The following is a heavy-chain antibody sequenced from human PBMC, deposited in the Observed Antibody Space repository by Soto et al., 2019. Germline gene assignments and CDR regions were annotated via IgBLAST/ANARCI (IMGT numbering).Heavy chain of an antibody. Sequence: SGPTLVNPTQTLTLTCTFSGFSLSTGGMRVSWIRQPPGKALEWLARIDWDDDKFYSTSLKTRLTISKDTSKNQVVLTMTNMDPVDTATYYCALYYYDSSGYYGPYDYWGQGTLVTVSS. D-gene: IGHD3-22*01. CDR1: GFSLSTGGMR. J-gene: IGHJ4*02. V-gene: IGHV2-70*04. CDR3: ALYYYDSSGYYGPYDY. CDR2: IDWDDDK.